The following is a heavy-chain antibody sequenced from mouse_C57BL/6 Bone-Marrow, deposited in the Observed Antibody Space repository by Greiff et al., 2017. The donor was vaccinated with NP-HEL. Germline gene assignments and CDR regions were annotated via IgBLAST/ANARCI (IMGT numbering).Heavy chain of an antibody. CDR1: GFNITDYY. J-gene: IGHJ3*01. V-gene: IGHV14-4*01. Sequence: VQLQQSGAELVRPGASVKLSCTASGFNITDYYMHWVKQRPEQGLEWIGWIDPENGDTEYESKFQGKATITADTSSSTAYLQLSSLTAEDAGVYYWSRAYWGQGTLVTVSA. CDR2: IDPENGDT. CDR3: SRAY.